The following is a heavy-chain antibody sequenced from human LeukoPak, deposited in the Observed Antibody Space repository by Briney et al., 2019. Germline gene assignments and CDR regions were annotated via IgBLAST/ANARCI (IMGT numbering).Heavy chain of an antibody. D-gene: IGHD3-3*01. J-gene: IGHJ4*02. CDR1: GGSISSGGYY. Sequence: SSETLSLTCTVSGGSISSGGYYWSWIRQHPGKGLEWIGYIYYSGSTYYNPSLKSRVTISVDTSKNQFSLKLSSVTAADTAVYYCARVVYYDFWSGYSNFDYWGQETLVTVSS. CDR3: ARVVYYDFWSGYSNFDY. V-gene: IGHV4-31*03. CDR2: IYYSGST.